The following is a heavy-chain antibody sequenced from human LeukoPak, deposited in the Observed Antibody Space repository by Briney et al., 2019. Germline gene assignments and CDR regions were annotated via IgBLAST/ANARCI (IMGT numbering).Heavy chain of an antibody. V-gene: IGHV4-34*01. CDR3: ARDRGVYSYGYIRYFDY. J-gene: IGHJ4*02. Sequence: SSETLSLTCAVYGGSFSGYYWSWIRQPPGKGLEWIGEINYSGSTNYNPSLKSRVTISVDTSKNQFSLKLSSVTAADTAVYYCARDRGVYSYGYIRYFDYWGQGTLVTVSS. CDR1: GGSFSGYY. D-gene: IGHD5-18*01. CDR2: INYSGST.